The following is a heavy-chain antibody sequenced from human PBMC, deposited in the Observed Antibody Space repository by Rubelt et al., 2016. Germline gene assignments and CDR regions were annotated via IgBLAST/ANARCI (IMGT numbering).Heavy chain of an antibody. CDR2: INHSGST. J-gene: IGHJ6*02. V-gene: IGHV4-34*01. D-gene: IGHD1-26*01. Sequence: QVQLQQWGAGLLKPSETLSLTCAVYGRSFSGYYWSWIRQPPGKGLEWIGEINHSGSTNYNPSLKSRFTISVDTSKNQFSLKLSSVTAADTAVYYCARDYKWELPYYYYYGMDVWGQGTTVTVSS. CDR3: ARDYKWELPYYYYYGMDV. CDR1: GRSFSGYY.